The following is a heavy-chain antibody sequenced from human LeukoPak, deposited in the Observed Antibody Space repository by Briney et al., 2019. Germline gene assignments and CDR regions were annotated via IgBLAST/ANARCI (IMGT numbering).Heavy chain of an antibody. D-gene: IGHD5-18*01. CDR3: ARYRGYSYGFDY. J-gene: IGHJ4*02. CDR1: GYTFTGYY. CDR2: INPNSGGT. V-gene: IGHV1-2*02. Sequence: RASVKVSCKASGYTFTGYYMHWVRHAPGQGLEWMGWINPNSGGTNYAQKFQGRVTMTRDTSISTAYMELSRLRSDDTAVYYCARYRGYSYGFDYWGQGTLVTVSS.